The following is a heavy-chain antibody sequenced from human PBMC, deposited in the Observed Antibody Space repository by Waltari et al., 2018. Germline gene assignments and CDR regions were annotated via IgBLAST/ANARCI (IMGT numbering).Heavy chain of an antibody. J-gene: IGHJ5*02. Sequence: QVQLVQSGAEVKKPGASVTVSCKASGYTFTGHSLHWGRQAPGQGLEWMGRINPNSGGTNYAQKFQGRVTMTRDTSISTAYMELSRLRSDDTAVYYCTRVRFLEWLSPWGQGTLVTVSS. CDR1: GYTFTGHS. CDR2: INPNSGGT. CDR3: TRVRFLEWLSP. V-gene: IGHV1-2*06. D-gene: IGHD3-3*01.